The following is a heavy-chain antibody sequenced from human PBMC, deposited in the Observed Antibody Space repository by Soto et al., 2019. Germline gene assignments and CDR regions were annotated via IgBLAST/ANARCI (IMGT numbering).Heavy chain of an antibody. V-gene: IGHV1-3*01. CDR2: INAGNGNT. CDR3: ARAYVLLWFGETRGFDP. CDR1: GYTFTSYA. D-gene: IGHD3-10*01. Sequence: ASVKVSCKASGYTFTSYAMHWVRQAPGQRLEWMGWINAGNGNTKYSQKFQGRVTITRDTSASTAYMELSSLRSEDTAVYYCARAYVLLWFGETRGFDPWGQGTLVTVSS. J-gene: IGHJ5*02.